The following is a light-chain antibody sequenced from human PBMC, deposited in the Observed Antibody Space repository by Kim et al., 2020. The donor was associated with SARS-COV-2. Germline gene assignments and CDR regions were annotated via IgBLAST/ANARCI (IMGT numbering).Light chain of an antibody. Sequence: VTISCSGRSANIGSNYVYWYQQLPGTAPKLLIYRNNQRPSGVPDRFSGSKSGTSASLAISGLRSEDEADYYCAAWDDSLSGSWVFGGGTQLTVL. V-gene: IGLV1-47*01. J-gene: IGLJ3*02. CDR1: SANIGSNY. CDR3: AAWDDSLSGSWV. CDR2: RNN.